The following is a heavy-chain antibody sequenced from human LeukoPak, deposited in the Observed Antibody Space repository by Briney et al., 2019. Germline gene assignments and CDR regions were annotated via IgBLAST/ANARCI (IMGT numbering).Heavy chain of an antibody. Sequence: GGSLRLSCAASGFTFSSYAMSWVRQAPGKGLEWVSAISGSGGSTYYADSVKGRFTISRDNSKNTLYLRMNSLRAEDTAVYYCAIQGYCSSTSCYRTFDYRGQGTLVTVSS. CDR1: GFTFSSYA. CDR2: ISGSGGST. J-gene: IGHJ4*02. V-gene: IGHV3-23*01. CDR3: AIQGYCSSTSCYRTFDY. D-gene: IGHD2-2*01.